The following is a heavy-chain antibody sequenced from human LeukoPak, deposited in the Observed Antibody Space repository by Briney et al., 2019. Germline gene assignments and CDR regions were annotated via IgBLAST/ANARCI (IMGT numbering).Heavy chain of an antibody. J-gene: IGHJ4*02. D-gene: IGHD6-13*01. CDR3: ASIPGTREGYFDY. CDR2: IYSGGST. CDR1: GFTVSSNY. V-gene: IGHV3-53*01. Sequence: GGSLRLSCAASGFTVSSNYMSWVRQAPGKGLELVSVIYSGGSTYYADSVKGRFTISRDNSKNTLYLQMNSLRAEDTAVYYCASIPGTREGYFDYWGQGTLVTVSS.